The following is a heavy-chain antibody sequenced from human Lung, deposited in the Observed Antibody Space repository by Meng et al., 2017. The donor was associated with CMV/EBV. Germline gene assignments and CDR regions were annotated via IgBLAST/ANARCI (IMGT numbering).Heavy chain of an antibody. Sequence: GSLRLXCTVSGGSVTTYFWSWIRQLPGKGLEWIGYAYYRGNTNYNPSLKSRVTISVDTSKNQLSLKLNSVTAADTAVYYCARDLSKNRGNDDWFDASGQGXLVTVSS. CDR2: AYYRGNT. V-gene: IGHV4-59*02. CDR1: GGSVTTYF. J-gene: IGHJ5*01. CDR3: ARDLSKNRGNDDWFDA. D-gene: IGHD1-1*01.